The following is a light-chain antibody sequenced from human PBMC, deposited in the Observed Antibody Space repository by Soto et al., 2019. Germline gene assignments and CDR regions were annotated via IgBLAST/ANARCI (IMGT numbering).Light chain of an antibody. CDR2: GAS. CDR1: QSLGNN. V-gene: IGKV3D-15*01. CDR3: QQYYTTPIT. Sequence: IVLTQSPGTLALSPWERATLSCRANQSLGNNIAWYQQKPGQAPRLLIFGASTRATGIPARFSGSGSGTDFTLTISSLQSEDVAVYYCQQYYTTPITFGQGTRLEIK. J-gene: IGKJ5*01.